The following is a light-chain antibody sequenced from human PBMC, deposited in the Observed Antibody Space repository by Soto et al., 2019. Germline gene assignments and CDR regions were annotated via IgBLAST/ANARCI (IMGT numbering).Light chain of an antibody. Sequence: LTQSPYFLSASVGDRGTLSCRASQSVSNYLAWYQPKPGQAPRLLIYDAPNRATGIPARFSGSGSGTDFTLTISSLEPEDFAVYYCQQRSNWPITFGQGTRLEIK. V-gene: IGKV3-11*01. J-gene: IGKJ5*01. CDR1: QSVSNY. CDR3: QQRSNWPIT. CDR2: DAP.